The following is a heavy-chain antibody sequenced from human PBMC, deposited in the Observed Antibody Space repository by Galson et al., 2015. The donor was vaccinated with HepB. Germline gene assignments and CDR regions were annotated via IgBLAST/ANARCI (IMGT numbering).Heavy chain of an antibody. J-gene: IGHJ4*02. CDR1: GXTFSTYX. V-gene: IGHV3-23*01. D-gene: IGHD6-19*01. CDR3: AKDGLQWHDQ. Sequence: RLSCAGTGXTFSTYXXSWVRXAPGKGLEXXXVVTGNGGYTAYTDSMKGRFTISRDNSKNTLYLQMNRLRADDTAVYYXAKDGLQWHDQWGQGTLVTVSS. CDR2: VTGNGGYT.